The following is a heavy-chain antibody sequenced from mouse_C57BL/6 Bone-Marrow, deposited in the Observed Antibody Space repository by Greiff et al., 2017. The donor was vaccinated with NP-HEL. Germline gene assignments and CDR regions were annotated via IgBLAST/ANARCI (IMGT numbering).Heavy chain of an antibody. Sequence: QVQLQQPGAELVMPGASVKLSCKASGYTFTSYWMHWVKQRPGQGLEWIGEIDPSDSYTNYNQKFKGKSTLTVDKSSSTAYMQLSSLTSEDLSVYDCATKGVVGDFWGQGTTLTVSS. CDR1: GYTFTSYW. CDR3: ATKGVVGDF. CDR2: IDPSDSYT. D-gene: IGHD1-1*01. V-gene: IGHV1-69*01. J-gene: IGHJ2*01.